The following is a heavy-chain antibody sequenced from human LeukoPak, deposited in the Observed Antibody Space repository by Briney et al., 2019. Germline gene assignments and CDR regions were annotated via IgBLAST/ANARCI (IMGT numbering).Heavy chain of an antibody. Sequence: GASVKVSCKASGYTFTGYYMHWVRQAPGQGLEWMGWINPNSGGTNYAQKFQGRVTMTRDTSISTAYMELSRLRSDDTAVYFCARKPSGYGDYFKDYWGQGTLVTVSS. CDR2: INPNSGGT. J-gene: IGHJ4*02. CDR3: ARKPSGYGDYFKDY. CDR1: GYTFTGYY. D-gene: IGHD4-17*01. V-gene: IGHV1-2*02.